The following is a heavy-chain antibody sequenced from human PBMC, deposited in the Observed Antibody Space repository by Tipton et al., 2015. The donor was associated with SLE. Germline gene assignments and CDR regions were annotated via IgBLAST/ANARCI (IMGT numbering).Heavy chain of an antibody. D-gene: IGHD4-23*01. CDR2: IYYSGST. Sequence: TLSLTCDVSGYSIGSSYYWGWIRQPPGKGLEWIGSIYYSGSTYYNPSLKSRVTISVDTSKNQFSLKLSSVTAADTAVYYCARDVAARWAFDIWGQGTMVTVSS. CDR3: ARDVAARWAFDI. CDR1: GYSIGSSYY. V-gene: IGHV4-38-2*02. J-gene: IGHJ3*02.